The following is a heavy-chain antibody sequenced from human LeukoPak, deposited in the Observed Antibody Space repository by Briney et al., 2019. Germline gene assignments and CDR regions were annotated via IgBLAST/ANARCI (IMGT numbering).Heavy chain of an antibody. CDR2: IIPIFGTA. CDR1: GGTFSSYA. CDR3: ARGYGGNSGDYFDY. D-gene: IGHD4-23*01. Sequence: GASVKVSCKASGGTFSSYAISWVRQAPGQGLEWMGGIIPIFGTANYAQKFQGRVTITTDESTGTAYMGLSSLRSEDTAVYYCARGYGGNSGDYFDYWGQGTLVTVSS. J-gene: IGHJ4*02. V-gene: IGHV1-69*05.